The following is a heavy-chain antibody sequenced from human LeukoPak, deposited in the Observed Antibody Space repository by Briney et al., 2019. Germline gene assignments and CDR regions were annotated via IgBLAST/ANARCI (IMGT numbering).Heavy chain of an antibody. CDR3: ARHMVTLNWFDP. Sequence: PSETLSLTCAVSGYSISSGYYWGWIRQPPGKGLEWIGSIYHSGSTYYNPSLKSRVTISVDTSKNQFSLKLSSVTAADTAVYYCARHMVTLNWFDPWGRGTLVTVSS. CDR2: IYHSGST. V-gene: IGHV4-38-2*01. J-gene: IGHJ5*02. D-gene: IGHD2-21*02. CDR1: GYSISSGYY.